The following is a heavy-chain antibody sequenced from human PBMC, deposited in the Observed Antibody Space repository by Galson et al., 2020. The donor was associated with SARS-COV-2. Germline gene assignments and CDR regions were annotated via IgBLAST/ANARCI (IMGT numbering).Heavy chain of an antibody. D-gene: IGHD5-18*01. CDR3: ARDDTEDRGYTYGYLGY. Sequence: GESLKISCAASGFTFSSYAMSWVRQAPGRGLEWVSGISGIAFITYYADSVRGRFTISRDNSKNTLYLQMNSLRGEDTALYYRARDDTEDRGYTYGYLGYWGQGTLVTVAS. V-gene: IGHV3-23*01. J-gene: IGHJ4*02. CDR2: ISGIAFIT. CDR1: GFTFSSYA.